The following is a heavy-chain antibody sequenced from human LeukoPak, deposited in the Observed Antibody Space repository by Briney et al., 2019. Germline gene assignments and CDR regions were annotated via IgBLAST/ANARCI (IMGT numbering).Heavy chain of an antibody. V-gene: IGHV3-66*02. CDR2: IYSGGST. CDR1: GFTVSSNY. D-gene: IGHD3-3*01. CDR3: AREVLTIFGEIAN. Sequence: GGSLRLSCAASGFTVSSNYMSWVRQAPGKGLEWVSLIYSGGSTYYADSVKGRFTISRDNSKNTLYLQMNSLRAEDTAVYYCAREVLTIFGEIANWGQGTLVTVSS. J-gene: IGHJ4*02.